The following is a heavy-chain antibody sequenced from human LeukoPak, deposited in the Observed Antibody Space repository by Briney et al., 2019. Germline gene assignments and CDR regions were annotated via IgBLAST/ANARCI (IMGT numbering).Heavy chain of an antibody. J-gene: IGHJ4*02. D-gene: IGHD4-17*01. CDR3: ARARRTSTVTTYYLDF. CDR1: GYIFTDYA. CDR2: INAGNGKT. V-gene: IGHV1-3*01. Sequence: GASVKVSCKASGYIFTDYAIQWVRQAPGQGLEWMGWINAGNGKTKYSQRFQGRVTITRDTSASTAHMELSGLRSDDTAVYYCARARRTSTVTTYYLDFWGQGTLVTVSS.